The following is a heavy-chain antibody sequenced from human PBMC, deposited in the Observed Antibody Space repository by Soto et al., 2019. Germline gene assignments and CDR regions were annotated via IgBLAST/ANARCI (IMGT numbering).Heavy chain of an antibody. CDR1: GGSISSYY. D-gene: IGHD6-19*01. CDR2: IYYSGST. Sequence: PSETLSLTCTVSGGSISSYYLSWIRQPPGKGLEWIGYIYYSGSTNYNPSLKSRVTISVDTSKNQFSLKLSSVTAADTAVYYCARRKQGYSSGWPFFDYWGQGTLVTVSS. V-gene: IGHV4-59*08. J-gene: IGHJ4*02. CDR3: ARRKQGYSSGWPFFDY.